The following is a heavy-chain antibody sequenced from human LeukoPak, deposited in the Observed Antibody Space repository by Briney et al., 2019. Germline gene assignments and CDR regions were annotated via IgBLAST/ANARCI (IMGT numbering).Heavy chain of an antibody. CDR3: ARAGYGGNSDAFDI. CDR1: GGTFSSYA. D-gene: IGHD4-23*01. V-gene: IGHV1-69*13. CDR2: IIPIFGTA. J-gene: IGHJ3*02. Sequence: SVKVSCKASGGTFSSYAISWVRQAPGQGLELMGGIIPIFGTANYAQKFQGRVTITADASTSTAYMEMSSLRSEDTAVYYCARAGYGGNSDAFDIWGQGTMVTVSS.